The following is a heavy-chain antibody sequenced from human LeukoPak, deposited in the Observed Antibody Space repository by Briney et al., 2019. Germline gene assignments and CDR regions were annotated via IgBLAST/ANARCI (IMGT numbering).Heavy chain of an antibody. D-gene: IGHD4-17*01. CDR2: IYYSGST. CDR1: GGSISSGGYY. V-gene: IGHV4-31*03. CDR3: ARDVRYGDYPYFDY. J-gene: IGHJ4*02. Sequence: PSETLSLTCTVSGGSISSGGYYWSWIRQHPGKGLEWIGYIYYSGSTYYNPSLKSRVTISVDTSKNQFSLKLSSVTAADTAVYYCARDVRYGDYPYFDYWGQGTLVTASS.